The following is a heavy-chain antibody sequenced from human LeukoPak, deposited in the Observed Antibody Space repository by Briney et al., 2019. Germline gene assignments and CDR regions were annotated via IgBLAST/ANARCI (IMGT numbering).Heavy chain of an antibody. Sequence: SETLSLTCTVSGGSISSYYWSWIRQPPGKGLEWIGNIYDRGSTKYNPSLKSRVTISVDTSKNQFSLRLGSVTAADTAVYYCARGRTFDNWGQGTLVTVSS. V-gene: IGHV4-59*01. J-gene: IGHJ4*02. CDR1: GGSISSYY. CDR2: IYDRGST. CDR3: ARGRTFDN.